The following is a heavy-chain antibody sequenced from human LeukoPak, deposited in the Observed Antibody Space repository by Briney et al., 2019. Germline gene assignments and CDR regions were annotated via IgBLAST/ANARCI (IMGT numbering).Heavy chain of an antibody. V-gene: IGHV3-48*03. D-gene: IGHD2-21*02. CDR2: ISSSGSTI. CDR3: ARGTTALMDV. CDR1: GFTFSSYE. Sequence: GGSLRLSCAASGFTFSSYEMNWVRQAPGKGLEWVSYISSSGSTIYYADSVKGRFTISRDNAKNSLYLQMNSLRAEDTAVYYCARGTTALMDVWGKGTTVTVSS. J-gene: IGHJ6*03.